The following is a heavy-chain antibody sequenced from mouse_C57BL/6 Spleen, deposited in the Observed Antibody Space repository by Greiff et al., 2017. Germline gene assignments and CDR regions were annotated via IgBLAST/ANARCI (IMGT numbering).Heavy chain of an antibody. Sequence: EVKLMESGGGLVKPGGSLKLSCAASGFTFSSYAMSWVRQTPEKRLEWVATISDGGSYTYYPDNVKGRFTISRDNAKNNLYLQMSHLKSEDTAMYYCARGGYDYDGAYFDYWGQGTTLTVSS. CDR3: ARGGYDYDGAYFDY. CDR2: ISDGGSYT. J-gene: IGHJ2*01. CDR1: GFTFSSYA. V-gene: IGHV5-4*03. D-gene: IGHD2-4*01.